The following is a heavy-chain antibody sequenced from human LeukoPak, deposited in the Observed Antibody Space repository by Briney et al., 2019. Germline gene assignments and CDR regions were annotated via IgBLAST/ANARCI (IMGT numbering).Heavy chain of an antibody. CDR1: GFTFSSYW. V-gene: IGHV3-7*01. D-gene: IGHD4/OR15-4a*01. J-gene: IGHJ4*02. Sequence: GGSLRLSCAASGFTFSSYWMTWVRQAPGKGLEWVANIDLDGSEKFYVDSVKGRFTISRDNAKNSLYLQMNSLRPEDTAVYYCARDDGASYWGQGTLVTVSS. CDR3: ARDDGASY. CDR2: IDLDGSEK.